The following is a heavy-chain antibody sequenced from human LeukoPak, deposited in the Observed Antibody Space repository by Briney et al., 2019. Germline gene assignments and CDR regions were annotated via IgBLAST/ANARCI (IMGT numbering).Heavy chain of an antibody. CDR2: ISAYNGNT. V-gene: IGHV1-18*01. Sequence: ASVKVSCKASGYTFTNYAMNWVRQAPGQGLEWMGWISAYNGNTELAQRFQGRVTLATDASTSTAYVELRSLTSDDTAVYFCARGGSRSRRGDDAFDIWGQGTMVTVSS. CDR1: GYTFTNYA. CDR3: ARGGSRSRRGDDAFDI. D-gene: IGHD3-10*01. J-gene: IGHJ3*02.